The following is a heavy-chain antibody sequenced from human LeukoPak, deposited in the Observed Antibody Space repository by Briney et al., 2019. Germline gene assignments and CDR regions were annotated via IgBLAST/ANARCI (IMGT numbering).Heavy chain of an antibody. Sequence: PETLSLTCTVSGASPSPNYWSWIRQPPGKGLEWIGYIYYSGSTYYNPSLKIRVTISVDRSKNQFSLKLSSVTAADTAVYYCARGGYYYDSSVHAFDTWGQGTMVTVSS. V-gene: IGHV4-59*12. CDR2: IYYSGST. D-gene: IGHD3-22*01. J-gene: IGHJ3*02. CDR3: ARGGYYYDSSVHAFDT. CDR1: GASPSPNY.